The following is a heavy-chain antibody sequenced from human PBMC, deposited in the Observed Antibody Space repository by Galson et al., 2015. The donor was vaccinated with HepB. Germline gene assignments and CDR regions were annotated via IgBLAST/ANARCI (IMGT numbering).Heavy chain of an antibody. Sequence: LRLSCAASEFILSMYWMNWVRQAPGKGLEWVANIKEDGSEKNYVDSVKGRFTIARDNAKNSLYLQMNSLRAEDTAVYYCARVKRGEWYSFYYYGMDVWGRGTTVTVSS. CDR1: EFILSMYW. CDR2: IKEDGSEK. D-gene: IGHD3-10*01. V-gene: IGHV3-7*05. CDR3: ARVKRGEWYSFYYYGMDV. J-gene: IGHJ6*02.